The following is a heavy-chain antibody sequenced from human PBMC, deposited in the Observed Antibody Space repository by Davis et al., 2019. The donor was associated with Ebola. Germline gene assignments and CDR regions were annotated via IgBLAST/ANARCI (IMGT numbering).Heavy chain of an antibody. Sequence: SAQVSCKASGYTFTSYGISWVRQAPGQGLEWMGGIIPIFGTANYAQKFQGGVTITADESTSTAYMELSSLRSEDTAVYYCARDQGGMDVWGQGTTVTVSS. CDR1: GYTFTSYG. CDR3: ARDQGGMDV. J-gene: IGHJ6*02. CDR2: IIPIFGTA. V-gene: IGHV1-69*13.